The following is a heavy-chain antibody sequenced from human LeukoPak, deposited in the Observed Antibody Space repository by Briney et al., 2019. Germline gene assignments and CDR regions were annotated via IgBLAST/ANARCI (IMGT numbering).Heavy chain of an antibody. CDR3: ARHSKWELNFDY. CDR2: IYYSGST. CDR1: GGSISSSSYY. Sequence: SETLSLTCTVSGGSISSSSYYWGWIRQPSGKGLEWIGSIYYSGSTYYNPSLKSRVTISVDTSKNQFSLKLSSVTAADTAVYYCARHSKWELNFDYWGQGTLVTVSS. D-gene: IGHD1-26*01. V-gene: IGHV4-39*01. J-gene: IGHJ4*02.